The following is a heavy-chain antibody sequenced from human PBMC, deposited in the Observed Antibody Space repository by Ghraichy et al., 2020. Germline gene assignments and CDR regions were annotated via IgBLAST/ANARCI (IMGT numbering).Heavy chain of an antibody. Sequence: SETLSLTCTVSGGSISSSSYYWGWIRQPPGKGLEWIGSIYYSGSTYYNPSLKSRVTISVDTSKNQFSLKLSSVTAADTAVYYCARAATIFGVVIYYFDYWGQGTLVTVSS. CDR1: GGSISSSSYY. V-gene: IGHV4-39*07. CDR3: ARAATIFGVVIYYFDY. CDR2: IYYSGST. D-gene: IGHD3-3*01. J-gene: IGHJ4*02.